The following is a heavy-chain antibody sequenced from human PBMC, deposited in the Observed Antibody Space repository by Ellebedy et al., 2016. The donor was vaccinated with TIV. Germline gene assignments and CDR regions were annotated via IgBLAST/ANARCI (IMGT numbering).Heavy chain of an antibody. CDR2: IYFSGST. V-gene: IGHV4-59*08. Sequence: MPSETLSLTCTVSGGSISSYYWTWIRQSPGKGLEWIGYIYFSGSTDYNPSLESRVTISLATSKNQFSLKLMSETAADKAVYYCARRMVRGALYAMDVWGQGTTVAVSS. J-gene: IGHJ6*02. CDR1: GGSISSYY. CDR3: ARRMVRGALYAMDV. D-gene: IGHD3-10*01.